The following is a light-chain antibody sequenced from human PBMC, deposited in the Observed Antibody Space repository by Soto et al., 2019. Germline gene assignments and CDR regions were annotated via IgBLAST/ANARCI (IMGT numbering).Light chain of an antibody. CDR2: GAS. J-gene: IGKJ2*01. V-gene: IGKV3-20*01. CDR3: QQYDSSPYT. CDR1: QSVSSSY. Sequence: EIVLTQSPGTLSLSPGERVTLSCRTSQSVSSSYLAWYQQKPGQAPRILIYGASSRATGIPDRCSGSGSGTDFTLTISRLEPEEFAVYYWQQYDSSPYTFGQGTKLEIK.